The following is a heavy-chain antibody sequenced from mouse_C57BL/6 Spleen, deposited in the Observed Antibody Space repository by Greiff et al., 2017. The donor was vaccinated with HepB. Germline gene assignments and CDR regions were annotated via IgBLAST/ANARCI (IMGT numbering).Heavy chain of an antibody. Sequence: QVQLQHSGPELVKPGASVKISCKASGYAFSSSWMNWVKQRPGKGLEWIGRIYPGDGDTNYNGKFKGKATLTADKSSSTAYMQLSSLTSEDSAVYFCARWDTTVVAPFDYWGQGTTLTVSS. V-gene: IGHV1-82*01. CDR3: ARWDTTVVAPFDY. CDR2: IYPGDGDT. J-gene: IGHJ2*01. D-gene: IGHD1-1*01. CDR1: GYAFSSSW.